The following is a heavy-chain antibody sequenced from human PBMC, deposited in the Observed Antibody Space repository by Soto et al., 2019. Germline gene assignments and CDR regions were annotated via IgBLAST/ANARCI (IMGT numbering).Heavy chain of an antibody. D-gene: IGHD1-26*01. V-gene: IGHV1-46*01. Sequence: QVHLVQSGAEGKRPGASVKVSCKASGYTLTSYYMDWVRQAPGQGLEWMGKINPSVGTTTSAQKFQGRITMTRDTSTSTVYMELSSLRSEDTAVYYCARRLGSTAPFFDSWGQGSLVIVSS. CDR2: INPSVGTT. J-gene: IGHJ4*02. CDR1: GYTLTSYY. CDR3: ARRLGSTAPFFDS.